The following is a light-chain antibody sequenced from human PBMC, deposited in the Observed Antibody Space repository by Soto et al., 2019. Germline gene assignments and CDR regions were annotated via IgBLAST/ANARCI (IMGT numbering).Light chain of an antibody. CDR1: QSIGNS. CDR3: RQRNNWPLT. Sequence: TVLTQSPATLSLSPGERATLSCKASQSIGNSLAWFQQKPGQAPRLLIDDAFNRATGIPARFTGSGSGSDFTLTISSLEPEDFGVYYCRQRNNWPLTFGGGTKVEIK. J-gene: IGKJ4*02. V-gene: IGKV3-11*01. CDR2: DAF.